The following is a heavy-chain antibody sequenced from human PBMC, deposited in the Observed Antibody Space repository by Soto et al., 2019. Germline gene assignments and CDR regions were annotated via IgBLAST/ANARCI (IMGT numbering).Heavy chain of an antibody. Sequence: QVQLVESGGGVVQPGRSLRLSCAASGFTFSSYGMHWVRQAPGKGLEWVAVISYDGSNKYYADSVKGRLTISRDNSKNTLYLQMTSLRAEDTAVYYCAKDVIAARPHYGMDVWGQGTTVTVSS. D-gene: IGHD6-6*01. CDR3: AKDVIAARPHYGMDV. V-gene: IGHV3-30*18. CDR2: ISYDGSNK. CDR1: GFTFSSYG. J-gene: IGHJ6*02.